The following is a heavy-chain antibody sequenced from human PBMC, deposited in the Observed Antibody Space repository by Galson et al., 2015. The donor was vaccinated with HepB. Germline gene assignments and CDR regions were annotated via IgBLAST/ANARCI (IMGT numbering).Heavy chain of an antibody. CDR3: ARGKDGVDPSVVDY. Sequence: SCKASGYTFTGYYMHWVRQAPGQGLEWMGWINPNSGGTNYAQKFQGRVTMTRDTSISTAYMELSRLRSDDTAVYYCARGKDGVDPSVVDYWGQGTLVTVSS. CDR1: GYTFTGYY. V-gene: IGHV1-2*02. J-gene: IGHJ4*02. CDR2: INPNSGGT. D-gene: IGHD3-3*01.